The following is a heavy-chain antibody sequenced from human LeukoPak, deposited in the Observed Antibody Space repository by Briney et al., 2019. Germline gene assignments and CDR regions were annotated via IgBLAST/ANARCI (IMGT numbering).Heavy chain of an antibody. D-gene: IGHD3-16*02. CDR2: INHSGST. CDR1: GGSFSGYY. CDR3: ARRGDYVWGSYRLTIRRFDY. V-gene: IGHV4-34*01. Sequence: SETLSLTCAVYGGSFSGYYWSWIRQPPGKGLEWIGEINHSGSTNYNPSLKSRVTISVDTSKNQFSLKLSSVTAADTAVYYCARRGDYVWGSYRLTIRRFDYWGQGTLSPSPQ. J-gene: IGHJ4*02.